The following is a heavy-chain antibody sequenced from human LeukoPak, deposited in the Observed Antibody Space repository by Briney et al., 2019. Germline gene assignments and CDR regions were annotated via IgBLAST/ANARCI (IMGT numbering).Heavy chain of an antibody. CDR3: ARDTYYYDSSGYYSLMIDY. CDR1: GGSFSGYY. D-gene: IGHD3-22*01. CDR2: INHSGST. Sequence: SETLSLTCAVYGGSFSGYYWSWIRQPPGKGLEWIGEINHSGSTNYNPSLKSRVTISVDTSKNQFSLKLSSVTAADTAVYYCARDTYYYDSSGYYSLMIDYWGQGTLVTVSS. V-gene: IGHV4-34*01. J-gene: IGHJ4*02.